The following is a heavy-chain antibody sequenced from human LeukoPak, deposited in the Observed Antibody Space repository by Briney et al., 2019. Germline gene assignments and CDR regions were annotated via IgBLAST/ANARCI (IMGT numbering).Heavy chain of an antibody. CDR2: IYYSGST. CDR1: GGSISSYY. J-gene: IGHJ4*02. CDR3: ARGPYYYDSSGYKIDY. Sequence: SETLSLTCTVSGGSISSYYWSWIRQPPGKGLEWIGYIYYSGSTNYNPSLKSRVTISVDTSKNQFSLKLSSVTAADTAVYYCARGPYYYDSSGYKIDYWGQGTLVTVSS. D-gene: IGHD3-22*01. V-gene: IGHV4-59*01.